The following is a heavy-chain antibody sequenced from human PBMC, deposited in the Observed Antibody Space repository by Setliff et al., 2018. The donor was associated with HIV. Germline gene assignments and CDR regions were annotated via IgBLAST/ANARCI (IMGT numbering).Heavy chain of an antibody. D-gene: IGHD6-13*01. CDR1: GASISSGGYY. CDR2: IYYSGST. CDR3: ARLTRITTAGH. J-gene: IGHJ4*02. V-gene: IGHV4-31*03. Sequence: SETLSLTCTVSGASISSGGYYWSWIRQHPGKGLEWIGYIYYSGSTYYNPSLKSRVSMSVDTSENQFSLKLNSVTAADTAVYYCARLTRITTAGHWGQGTLVTVSS.